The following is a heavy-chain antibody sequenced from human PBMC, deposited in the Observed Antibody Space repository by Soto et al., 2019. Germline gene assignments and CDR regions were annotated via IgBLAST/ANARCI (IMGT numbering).Heavy chain of an antibody. CDR3: EKGQYSGVAGGLDY. CDR1: GLTFKSYA. D-gene: IGHD1-26*01. V-gene: IGHV3-23*01. J-gene: IGHJ4*02. Sequence: EVHLLESGGGLVQPGGSLRLSCAASGLTFKSYAMSWVRQAPGKGLEWVSGISGSGGSTDYADSVKGRFTISRDNSKNTLYLQMNSLRVEGTDLYYCEKGQYSGVAGGLDYWGQGTLVTVSS. CDR2: ISGSGGST.